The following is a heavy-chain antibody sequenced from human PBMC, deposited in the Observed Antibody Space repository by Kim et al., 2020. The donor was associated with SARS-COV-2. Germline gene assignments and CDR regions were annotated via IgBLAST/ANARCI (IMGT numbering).Heavy chain of an antibody. V-gene: IGHV3-9*01. Sequence: GGSLRLSCAASGFTFDDYAMHWVRQAPGKGLEWVSGISWNSGSIGYADSVKGRFTISRDNAKNSLYLQMNSLRAEDTALYYCAKDVTGEVDAFDIWGQGTMVTVSS. CDR2: ISWNSGSI. D-gene: IGHD3-16*01. J-gene: IGHJ3*02. CDR3: AKDVTGEVDAFDI. CDR1: GFTFDDYA.